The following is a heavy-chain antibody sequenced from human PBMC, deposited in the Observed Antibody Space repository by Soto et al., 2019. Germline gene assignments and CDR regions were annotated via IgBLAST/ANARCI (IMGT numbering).Heavy chain of an antibody. V-gene: IGHV1-3*01. D-gene: IGHD3-22*01. Sequence: GASVKVSCKASGYTFTSYAMHWVRQAPGQRLEWMGWINAGNGNTKYSQKFQGRVTITRDTSASTAYMELSSLRSEDTAVYYCARVRANYYDSSSDAFDIWGQGTMVTVSS. CDR1: GYTFTSYA. CDR3: ARVRANYYDSSSDAFDI. J-gene: IGHJ3*02. CDR2: INAGNGNT.